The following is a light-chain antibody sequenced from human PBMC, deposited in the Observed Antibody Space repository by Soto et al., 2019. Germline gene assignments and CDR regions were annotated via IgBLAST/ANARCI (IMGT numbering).Light chain of an antibody. CDR3: MQATQFPRT. CDR2: QIS. CDR1: QSLVHSDGTTY. V-gene: IGKV2-24*01. Sequence: DIVMTQTPLSSPVTLGQPASISCRSSQSLVHSDGTTYLSWLHQRPGQPPRLLIYQISNRFSGVPDRFSGSGAGTDFTLKISRVEAEDVGVYYCMQATQFPRTFGPGTKVDIK. J-gene: IGKJ3*01.